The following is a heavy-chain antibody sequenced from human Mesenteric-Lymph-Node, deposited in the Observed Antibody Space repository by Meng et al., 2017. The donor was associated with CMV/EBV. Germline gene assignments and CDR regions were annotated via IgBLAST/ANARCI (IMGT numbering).Heavy chain of an antibody. Sequence: SETLSLTCSVSGGSITNFYWTWIRQPPGKGLEWIGYISYSGRTYYNPSFKSRVTISLDTSKNQFSLKLTSVTAADTAVYYCASFGDGTTADYWGQGTLVTVSS. J-gene: IGHJ4*02. V-gene: IGHV4-59*01. D-gene: IGHD4-17*01. CDR3: ASFGDGTTADY. CDR2: ISYSGRT. CDR1: GGSITNFY.